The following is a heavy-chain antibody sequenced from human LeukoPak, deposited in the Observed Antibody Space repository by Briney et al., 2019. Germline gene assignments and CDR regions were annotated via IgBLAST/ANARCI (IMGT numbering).Heavy chain of an antibody. V-gene: IGHV4-59*08. D-gene: IGHD3-9*01. CDR3: ARRDYDILTGARYFDY. J-gene: IGHJ4*02. CDR1: GGSISNYY. CDR2: MYYSGST. Sequence: RPSETLSLTCTVSGGSISNYYWSWIRQPPGKGLEWIGSMYYSGSTKFNPSLKSRVAMSVDTSKNQFSLKLTSVTAADTAVYYCARRDYDILTGARYFDYWGQGTLVTVSS.